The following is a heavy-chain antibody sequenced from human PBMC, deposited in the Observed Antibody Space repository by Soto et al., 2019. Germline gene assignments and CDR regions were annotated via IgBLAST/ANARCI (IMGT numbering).Heavy chain of an antibody. J-gene: IGHJ4*02. V-gene: IGHV1-69*12. Sequence: QVQLVQSGAEVKKPGSSVKVSCKASGGTFSSYAISWVRQAPGQGLEWMGGIIPIFGTANYAQKFQGRVTITADESTSTASMELSSLRSEDTAVYYCSRSAYSSSWYADYWGQGTLVTVSS. CDR2: IIPIFGTA. D-gene: IGHD6-13*01. CDR3: SRSAYSSSWYADY. CDR1: GGTFSSYA.